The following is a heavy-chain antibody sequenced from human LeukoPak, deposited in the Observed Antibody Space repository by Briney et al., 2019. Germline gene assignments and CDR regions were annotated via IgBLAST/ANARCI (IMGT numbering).Heavy chain of an antibody. Sequence: GASVKVSCKASGYTFTSYYMHWVRQAPGQGLEWMGIINPSGGSTSYAQKFQGRVTMTRDTSTSTVYMELSSLRSEDTAVYYCARDIYCSGGSCYPTGRFDYWGQGTLVTVSS. CDR1: GYTFTSYY. V-gene: IGHV1-46*01. D-gene: IGHD2-15*01. CDR2: INPSGGST. J-gene: IGHJ4*02. CDR3: ARDIYCSGGSCYPTGRFDY.